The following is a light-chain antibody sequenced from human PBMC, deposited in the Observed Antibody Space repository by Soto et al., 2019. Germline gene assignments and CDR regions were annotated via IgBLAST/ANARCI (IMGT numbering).Light chain of an antibody. CDR2: GAS. Sequence: EIVLTQSPGTLSLSPGERATLSCRASQSVSSSYLAWYQQKPGQAPRILIYGASSRATGIPDRFSGSGSGTDFTLTISRLEPEDFAVYYCQQYCSSPPYTFGPGTKVDIK. CDR1: QSVSSSY. J-gene: IGKJ3*01. V-gene: IGKV3-20*01. CDR3: QQYCSSPPYT.